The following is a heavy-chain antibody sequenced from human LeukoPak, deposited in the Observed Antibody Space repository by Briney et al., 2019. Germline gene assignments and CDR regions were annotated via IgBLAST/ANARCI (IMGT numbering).Heavy chain of an antibody. CDR3: AREDGYCSGGNCYSYFDS. V-gene: IGHV3-7*01. CDR1: GFTFSHFW. CDR2: IKKTGSET. J-gene: IGHJ4*02. Sequence: GGSLRLSCAASGFTFSHFWMSWVRQAPGKGLEWVAYIKKTGSETYYVDSVKGRFTITRDNTRDSLFLQMYSLRAEDTAVYFCAREDGYCSGGNCYSYFDSWGQGTLVTVSS. D-gene: IGHD2-15*01.